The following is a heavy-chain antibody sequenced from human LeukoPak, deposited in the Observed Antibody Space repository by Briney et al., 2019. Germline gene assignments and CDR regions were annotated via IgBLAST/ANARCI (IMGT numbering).Heavy chain of an antibody. Sequence: ASVKVSCKASGYTFTSYGISWVRQAPGQGLEWMGWISACNGNTNYAQKLQGRVTMTTDTSTSTAYMELRSLRSDDTAVYYCAGDLLIVVVPAAMATSNYGMDVWGQGTTVTVSS. D-gene: IGHD2-2*01. CDR3: AGDLLIVVVPAAMATSNYGMDV. V-gene: IGHV1-18*01. CDR1: GYTFTSYG. J-gene: IGHJ6*02. CDR2: ISACNGNT.